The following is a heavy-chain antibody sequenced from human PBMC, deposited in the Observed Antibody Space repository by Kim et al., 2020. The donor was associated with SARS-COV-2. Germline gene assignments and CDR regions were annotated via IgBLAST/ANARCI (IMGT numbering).Heavy chain of an antibody. Sequence: YAESGQGRFTLSRDNSKNALKLEMNSLRAEAPALYYCAKVTTITAPFYDYWGQGTLVTVSS. D-gene: IGHD4-4*01. V-gene: IGHV3-23*01. CDR3: AKVTTITAPFYDY. J-gene: IGHJ4*02.